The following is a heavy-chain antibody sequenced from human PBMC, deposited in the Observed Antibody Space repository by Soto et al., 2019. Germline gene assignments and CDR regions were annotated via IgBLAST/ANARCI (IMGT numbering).Heavy chain of an antibody. Sequence: GPLSLCCAAAGVTCRDFGVSWVSQNPGKGLEWVSAISNSFSDGNTHYADSVKGRFTISRDNDKNTVFLEIDSLRAEDTAVYYCAKVFSPEGGNYFDHWGQGALVTVSS. CDR3: AKVFSPEGGNYFDH. J-gene: IGHJ4*02. V-gene: IGHV3-23*01. CDR2: ISNSFSDGNT. CDR1: GVTCRDFG.